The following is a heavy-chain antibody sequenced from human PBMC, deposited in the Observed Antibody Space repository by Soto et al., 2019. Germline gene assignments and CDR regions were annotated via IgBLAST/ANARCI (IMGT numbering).Heavy chain of an antibody. CDR2: IYTGGST. D-gene: IGHD4-17*01. V-gene: IGHV3-53*01. Sequence: EVQLVESGGGLIQPGGSLRLSCAASRFTVSRDYMSWVRQAPGKGLEWVSVIYTGGSTYYADSVKGRFTFSRDNSKNTLYLQMNSLRAEDAAVYYCARAYGGNPALFDPWGQGTLVTVSS. CDR3: ARAYGGNPALFDP. CDR1: RFTVSRDY. J-gene: IGHJ5*02.